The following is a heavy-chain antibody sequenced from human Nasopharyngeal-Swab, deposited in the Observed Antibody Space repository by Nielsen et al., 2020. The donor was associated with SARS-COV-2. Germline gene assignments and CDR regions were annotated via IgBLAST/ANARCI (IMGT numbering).Heavy chain of an antibody. V-gene: IGHV5-51*01. Sequence: GESLKISCKGSGYSFTSYWIGWVRQMPGKGPEWMWIIYPGDSDTRYSPSFQGQVTISADKSISTAYLQWSSLKASDTAMYYCARRPSAYCSGGSCYSPNSDYYYGMDVWGQGTTVTVSS. D-gene: IGHD2-15*01. CDR2: IYPGDSDT. CDR3: ARRPSAYCSGGSCYSPNSDYYYGMDV. CDR1: GYSFTSYW. J-gene: IGHJ6*02.